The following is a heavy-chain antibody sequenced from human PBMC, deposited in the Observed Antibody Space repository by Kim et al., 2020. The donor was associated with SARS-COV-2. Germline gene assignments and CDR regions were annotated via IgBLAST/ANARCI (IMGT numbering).Heavy chain of an antibody. CDR3: ARDPFEGYGDYDGGYYFDY. Sequence: ASVKVSCKASGYTFTSYGISWVRQAPGQGLEWMGWISAYNGNTNYAQKLQGRGTMTTDTSTSTAYMELRGLRSDDTAVYYCARDPFEGYGDYDGGYYFDYWGQGTLVTVSS. CDR2: ISAYNGNT. V-gene: IGHV1-18*04. J-gene: IGHJ4*02. D-gene: IGHD4-17*01. CDR1: GYTFTSYG.